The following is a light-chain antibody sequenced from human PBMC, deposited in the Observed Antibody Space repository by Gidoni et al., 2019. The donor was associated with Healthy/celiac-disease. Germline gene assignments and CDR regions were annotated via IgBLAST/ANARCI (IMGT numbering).Light chain of an antibody. CDR2: DAS. CDR3: QVWDSSSDHVV. V-gene: IGLV3-21*03. J-gene: IGLJ2*01. CDR1: NNGSKS. Sequence: SYVLTQPPSVSVAPGKTARITCGGNNNGSKSDHWYHQKPGPAPVLVVYDASDRPSGTPERFSGSNSGNTATLTISRVEAGDEADYYCQVWDSSSDHVVFGGGTKLTVL.